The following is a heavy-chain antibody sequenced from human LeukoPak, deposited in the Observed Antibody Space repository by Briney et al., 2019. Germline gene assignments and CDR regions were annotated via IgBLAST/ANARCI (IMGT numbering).Heavy chain of an antibody. V-gene: IGHV3-30*02. CDR2: IQFDESDK. D-gene: IGHD3-10*01. CDR1: GFSFSDYG. Sequence: GGSLRLSCTASGFSFSDYGMHWVRQTPGKGLEWVTFIQFDESDKFYADSVKGRFIISRDNSKSTLYLQMNSLRPEDTAVYYCAKESKGSESSFDLWGQGTMVTVSP. CDR3: AKESKGSESSFDL. J-gene: IGHJ3*01.